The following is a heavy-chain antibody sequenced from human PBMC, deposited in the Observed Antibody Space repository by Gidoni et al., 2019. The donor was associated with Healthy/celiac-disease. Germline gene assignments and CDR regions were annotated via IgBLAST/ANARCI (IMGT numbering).Heavy chain of an antibody. CDR2: ISGSGGST. Sequence: EVQLLESGGGLVQPGGSLRLSCAASGFTFSSYAMSWVRQAPGKGLEWVSAISGSGGSTYSADAVKGRFTISRDNAKNTLYLQMNSLRAEDTAVYYCAKVSYGNYYYYGMDVWGQGTTVTVSS. CDR3: AKVSYGNYYYYGMDV. D-gene: IGHD4-17*01. CDR1: GFTFSSYA. V-gene: IGHV3-23*01. J-gene: IGHJ6*02.